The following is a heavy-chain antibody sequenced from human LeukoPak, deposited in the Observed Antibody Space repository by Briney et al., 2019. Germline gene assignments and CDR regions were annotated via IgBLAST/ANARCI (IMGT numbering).Heavy chain of an antibody. Sequence: SETLSLTCTVSGGSISSYYWNWIRQPPGKGLEWLGYIYYSGSTNYNPSLKSRVTISVDTSKNQFSLKLSSVTAADTAVYYCARGADSSGYYSIFYCDYWGQGTLVTVSS. CDR1: GGSISSYY. J-gene: IGHJ4*02. D-gene: IGHD3-22*01. CDR3: ARGADSSGYYSIFYCDY. V-gene: IGHV4-59*01. CDR2: IYYSGST.